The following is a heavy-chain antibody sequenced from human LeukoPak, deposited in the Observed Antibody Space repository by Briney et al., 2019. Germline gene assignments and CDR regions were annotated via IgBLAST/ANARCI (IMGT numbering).Heavy chain of an antibody. CDR1: GYTFTGYY. CDR3: AREGRLIAARPGVDY. Sequence: ASVKVSCKASGYTFTGYYMHWVRQAPGQGLEWMGWINPNSGGTNYAQKFQGRVTMTRETSTSTAYMELSRLRSDDTAVYYCAREGRLIAARPGVDYWGQGTLVTVSS. D-gene: IGHD6-6*01. J-gene: IGHJ4*02. CDR2: INPNSGGT. V-gene: IGHV1-2*02.